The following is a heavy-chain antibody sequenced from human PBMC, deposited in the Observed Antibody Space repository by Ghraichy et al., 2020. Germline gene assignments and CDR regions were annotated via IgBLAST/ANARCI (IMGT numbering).Heavy chain of an antibody. CDR2: ISSNGGST. V-gene: IGHV3-64D*06. J-gene: IGHJ4*02. D-gene: IGHD4-17*01. CDR3: VKSRHTVTPFHPYFDY. Sequence: GGSLRLSCSASGFTFSSYAIHWVRQAPGKGLEYVSAISSNGGSTYYADSVKGRFTISRDNSKNTLYLQMSSLRAEDTAVYYCVKSRHTVTPFHPYFDYWGQGTLVTVSS. CDR1: GFTFSSYA.